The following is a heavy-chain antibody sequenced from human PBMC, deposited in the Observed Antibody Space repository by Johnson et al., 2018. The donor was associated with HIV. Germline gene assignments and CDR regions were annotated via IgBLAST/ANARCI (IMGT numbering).Heavy chain of an antibody. CDR2: ISYDGSNK. V-gene: IGHV3-30-3*01. D-gene: IGHD1-26*01. Sequence: QVQLVASGGGVVQPGRSLRLSCAASGFTFSSYAMHWVRQAPGKGLEWVAVISYDGSNKYYADSVQGRFTISRDNSKNTLYLQMSSMRAEDTALYYCARDRVMVGATVDAFDIWGQGTMVTVSS. CDR3: ARDRVMVGATVDAFDI. J-gene: IGHJ3*02. CDR1: GFTFSSYA.